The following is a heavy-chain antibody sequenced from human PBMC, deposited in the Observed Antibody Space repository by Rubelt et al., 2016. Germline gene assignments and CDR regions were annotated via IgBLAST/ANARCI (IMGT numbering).Heavy chain of an antibody. D-gene: IGHD3-3*01. CDR2: IYTSGGT. CDR1: GGSISSYY. Sequence: QVQLQESGPGLVKPSETLSLTCPVSGGSISSYYWSWIRQPAGKGLEWIGRIYTSGGTNSNPSLKSRVTISGDPPKNQFSLRLSSVTAADTAVYYCARGPSYYDFWSGPQGYWGQGTLVTVSS. V-gene: IGHV4-4*07. J-gene: IGHJ4*02. CDR3: ARGPSYYDFWSGPQGY.